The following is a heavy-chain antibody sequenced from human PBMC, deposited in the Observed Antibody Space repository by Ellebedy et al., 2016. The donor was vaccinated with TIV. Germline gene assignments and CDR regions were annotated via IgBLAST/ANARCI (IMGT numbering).Heavy chain of an antibody. V-gene: IGHV4-34*01. CDR3: ATRPRFAAPTSARYFDN. D-gene: IGHD3-16*01. Sequence: SETLSLTXGVSGASFTSYYWSWIRQTPGRGLEWIGEINHMGNTNYNPSLKSRLTLSVDTSENHFSLRLTSVTAAHAAVYFCATRPRFAAPTSARYFDNWGQGILVTVSS. CDR2: INHMGNT. J-gene: IGHJ4*02. CDR1: GASFTSYY.